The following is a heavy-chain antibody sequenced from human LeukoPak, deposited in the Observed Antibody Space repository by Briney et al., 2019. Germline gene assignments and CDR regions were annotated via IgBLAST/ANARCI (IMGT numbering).Heavy chain of an antibody. CDR1: GFTFSSYS. CDR3: ARVRVIAAAGIDY. CDR2: ISSSSSYI. V-gene: IGHV3-21*01. J-gene: IGHJ4*02. D-gene: IGHD6-13*01. Sequence: GGSLRLSCAASGFTFSSYSMNWVRQAPGKGLEWVSSISSSSSYIYYADSVKGRFTISRDNAKNSLYLQMNSLRAEDTAVYYCARVRVIAAAGIDYWGQGTLVTVSS.